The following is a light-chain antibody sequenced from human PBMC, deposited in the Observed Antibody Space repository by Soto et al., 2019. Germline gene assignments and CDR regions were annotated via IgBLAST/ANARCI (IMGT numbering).Light chain of an antibody. CDR3: QQRSNWPSIT. Sequence: EIVLTHSPATLSLSPWEIATLSCRASQSVSSNLAWYQQKPGQAPRLLIYGASRRATGIPDRFSGSGSGTDFTLTISSLEAEDSAVYYCQQRSNWPSITFGQGTRLEIK. CDR2: GAS. CDR1: QSVSSN. V-gene: IGKV3-11*01. J-gene: IGKJ5*01.